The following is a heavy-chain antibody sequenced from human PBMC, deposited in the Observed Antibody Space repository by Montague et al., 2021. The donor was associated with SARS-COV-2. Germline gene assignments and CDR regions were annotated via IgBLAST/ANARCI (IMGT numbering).Heavy chain of an antibody. V-gene: IGHV3-23*01. Sequence: SLRLSCAASGFTFSNYPMTWVRQAPGKGLEWVSGISGGNTYYADSVTGRFTISRDNSKNTLYLQMNSLRAEDTAVYYCARVWRGMDGSRDYWGQGTLVIVSS. J-gene: IGHJ4*02. CDR3: ARVWRGMDGSRDY. CDR2: ISGGNT. CDR1: GFTFSNYP. D-gene: IGHD5-24*01.